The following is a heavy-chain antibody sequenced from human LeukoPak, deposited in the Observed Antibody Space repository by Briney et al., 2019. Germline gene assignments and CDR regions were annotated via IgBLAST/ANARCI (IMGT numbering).Heavy chain of an antibody. Sequence: GGSLRLSCAASGFTFSNYWMHWVRQAPGKGLVWVSRINSDGINTSYADSVKGRFTISRDNAKNTLNLQMNSLRAEDTAVYYCARDLGQYYDTSDNWFNPWGQGTLVTVSS. CDR3: ARDLGQYYDTSDNWFNP. V-gene: IGHV3-74*01. CDR1: GFTFSNYW. J-gene: IGHJ5*02. D-gene: IGHD3-22*01. CDR2: INSDGINT.